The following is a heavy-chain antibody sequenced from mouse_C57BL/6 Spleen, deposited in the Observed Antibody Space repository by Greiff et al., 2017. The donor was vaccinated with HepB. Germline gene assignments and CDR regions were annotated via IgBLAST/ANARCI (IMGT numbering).Heavy chain of an antibody. CDR3: TGQVSRDYAMDD. V-gene: IGHV6-3*01. CDR2: IRLKTDNYAT. Sequence: EVQRVESGGGLVQPGGSMKLSCVASGFTFSNYWMNWVRQSPEKGLEWVAQIRLKTDNYATHYAESVKGRFTISRDASKRSVYLLMNNLSAEDTGMYYCTGQVSRDYAMDDWGKGTSVTVSS. D-gene: IGHD1-1*01. J-gene: IGHJ4*01. CDR1: GFTFSNYW.